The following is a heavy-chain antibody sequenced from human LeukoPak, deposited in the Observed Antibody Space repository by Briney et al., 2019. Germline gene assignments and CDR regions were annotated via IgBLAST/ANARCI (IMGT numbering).Heavy chain of an antibody. J-gene: IGHJ4*02. Sequence: GGSLRLSCAASGFTFSSYWMHWVRQAPGKGLVWVSRINSDGSSTSYADSVKGRFTISRDNAKNTLYLQMNSLRAEDTAVYYCTYWAGTADGFNGPFDFWGQGTLVTVSS. CDR3: TYWAGTADGFNGPFDF. V-gene: IGHV3-74*01. CDR2: INSDGSST. D-gene: IGHD6-13*01. CDR1: GFTFSSYW.